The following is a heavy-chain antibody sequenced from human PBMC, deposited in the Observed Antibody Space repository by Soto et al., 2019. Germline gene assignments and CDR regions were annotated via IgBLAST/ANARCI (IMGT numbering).Heavy chain of an antibody. V-gene: IGHV1-2*04. Sequence: GASVKVSCKASGYTFTGYYMHWVRQAPGQGLEWMGWINPNSGGTNYAQKFQGWVTMTRDTSISTAYMELSRLRSDDTAVYYCARERPLGLGDLTPRAFDIWGQGTMVTVSS. CDR1: GYTFTGYY. J-gene: IGHJ3*02. CDR2: INPNSGGT. CDR3: ARERPLGLGDLTPRAFDI. D-gene: IGHD3-16*01.